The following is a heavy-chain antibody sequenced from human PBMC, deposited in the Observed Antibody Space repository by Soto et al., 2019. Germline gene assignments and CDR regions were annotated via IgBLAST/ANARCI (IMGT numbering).Heavy chain of an antibody. CDR3: ARGDIQLSIPGWFDP. V-gene: IGHV4-61*01. Sequence: SETLSLTCTVSGGSVSSGSYYRSWIRQPPGKGLEWIGYIYYSGSTNYNPSLKSRVTISVDTSKNQFSLKPSSVTAADTAVYYCARGDIQLSIPGWFDPWGQGTLVTVSS. J-gene: IGHJ5*02. CDR1: GGSVSSGSYY. D-gene: IGHD5-18*01. CDR2: IYYSGST.